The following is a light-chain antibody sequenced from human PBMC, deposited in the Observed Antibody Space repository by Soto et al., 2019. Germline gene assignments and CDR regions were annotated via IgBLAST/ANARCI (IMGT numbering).Light chain of an antibody. J-gene: IGKJ4*01. CDR3: HQYDSSPLT. Sequence: EIVLTQSPGTLSLYPGERATLSCRASQSVSSSYLAWYQQKPGQAPRLLIYGASSRATGIPDRFSGSGSGTDFTLTISRLEPEDFAVYYWHQYDSSPLTFGGGTKVEIK. V-gene: IGKV3-20*01. CDR2: GAS. CDR1: QSVSSSY.